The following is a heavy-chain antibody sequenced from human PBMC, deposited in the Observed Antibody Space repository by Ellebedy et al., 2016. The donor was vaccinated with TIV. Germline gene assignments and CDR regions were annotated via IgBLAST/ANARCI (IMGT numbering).Heavy chain of an antibody. CDR2: IDWDDDE. J-gene: IGHJ4*02. D-gene: IGHD1-26*01. CDR1: GFSLTTTGMC. V-gene: IGHV2-70*12. CDR3: AHRQTLSGSWNFGSFDY. Sequence: SGPTLVKPTQTLTVTCTFSGFSLTTTGMCVGWVRQPPGKALEWLVRIDWDDDEFYNPSLKTRLTISKDTSKNQVVLRMTNMDPVDTATYYCAHRQTLSGSWNFGSFDYWGQGSLVTVSS.